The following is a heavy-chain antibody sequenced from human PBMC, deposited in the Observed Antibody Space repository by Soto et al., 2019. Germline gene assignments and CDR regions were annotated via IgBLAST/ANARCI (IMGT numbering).Heavy chain of an antibody. J-gene: IGHJ6*04. V-gene: IGHV3-13*01. D-gene: IGHD2-2*01. CDR3: ARSSPDHQNIVVLPVASPGMDV. CDR2: IDTTGDT. Sequence: EVQLVESGGGLVQPGGSLGLSCAASGFSFSNYDMYWVRQSTGKGLEWVSAIDTTGDTYYTDSVKGRFTISRENAKNSLHLQMNSLRGGDTAVYYCARSSPDHQNIVVLPVASPGMDVWGTGTTVTVSS. CDR1: GFSFSNYD.